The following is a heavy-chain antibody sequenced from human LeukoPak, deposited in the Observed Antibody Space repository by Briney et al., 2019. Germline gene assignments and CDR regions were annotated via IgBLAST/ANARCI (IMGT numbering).Heavy chain of an antibody. V-gene: IGHV4-59*08. CDR3: ARGGTMTTVPL. CDR2: IYYSVSGGGT. Sequence: SETLSLTCTVSGGSINNYYWNWIRQPPGKGLELIGYIYYSVSGGGTNYNPSLKSRVTISADTSKNQFSLKLSSVTAAGTAVYYCARGGTMTTVPLWGQGTLVTVSS. CDR1: GGSINNYY. J-gene: IGHJ4*02. D-gene: IGHD4-17*01.